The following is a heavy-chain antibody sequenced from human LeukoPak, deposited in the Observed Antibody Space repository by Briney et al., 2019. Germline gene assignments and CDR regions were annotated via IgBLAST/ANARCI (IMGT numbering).Heavy chain of an antibody. Sequence: GGSLRLSCAASGFTFSSYEMNWVRQAPGKGLEWVSYISSSSSTIYYADSVKGRFTISRDNANNSLSLQMNSLRAEDTAVYYCARSLRNAFDIWGQGTMVTVSS. CDR1: GFTFSSYE. CDR3: ARSLRNAFDI. J-gene: IGHJ3*02. D-gene: IGHD3-3*01. V-gene: IGHV3-48*01. CDR2: ISSSSSTI.